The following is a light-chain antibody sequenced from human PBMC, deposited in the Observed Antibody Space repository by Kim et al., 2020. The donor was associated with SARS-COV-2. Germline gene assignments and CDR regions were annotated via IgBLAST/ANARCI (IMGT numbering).Light chain of an antibody. J-gene: IGLJ3*02. Sequence: ALGQTVRLTCQGDSLRNYYATWYQQRTGQAPVLVLYGKYNRPSGIPDRFSGSASGNTASLTITGAQAEDEADYYCNSRDSSGDHVVFGGGTQLTVL. CDR3: NSRDSSGDHVV. V-gene: IGLV3-19*01. CDR2: GKY. CDR1: SLRNYY.